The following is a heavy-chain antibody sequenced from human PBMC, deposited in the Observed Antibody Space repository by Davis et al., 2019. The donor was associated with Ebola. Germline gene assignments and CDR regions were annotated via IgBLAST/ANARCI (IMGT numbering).Heavy chain of an antibody. D-gene: IGHD6-19*01. J-gene: IGHJ4*02. CDR1: GYTFTSYW. V-gene: IGHV5-51*01. CDR3: ARHSRDSSGWNGFDY. CDR2: IYPGDSDT. Sequence: GESLKISCTASGYTFTSYWIGWVRQMPGKGLEWIGIIYPGDSDTRYSPSFQGQVTISADKSISTAYLQWGSLKASDTAMYYCARHSRDSSGWNGFDYWGQGTLVTVSS.